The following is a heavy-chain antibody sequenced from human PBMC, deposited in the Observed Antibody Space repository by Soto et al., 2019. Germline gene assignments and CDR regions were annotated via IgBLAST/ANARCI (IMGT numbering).Heavy chain of an antibody. CDR3: ARRRSSGWYLNWLDP. Sequence: LSLTCTVSGGSISNSNYYWDWIRQPPGKGLEWISSIYYSGSTYYNPPLKSRVTISVDTFKNQFSLRLSSVTAADTAVYYCARRRSSGWYLNWLDPWGQGTLVTVSS. D-gene: IGHD6-19*01. CDR1: GGSISNSNYY. CDR2: IYYSGST. J-gene: IGHJ5*02. V-gene: IGHV4-39*01.